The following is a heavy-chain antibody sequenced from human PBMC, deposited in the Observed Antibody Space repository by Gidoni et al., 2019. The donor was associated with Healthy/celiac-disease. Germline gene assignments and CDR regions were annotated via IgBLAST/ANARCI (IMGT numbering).Heavy chain of an antibody. CDR3: ARLSGSGFAYGMDV. CDR1: GGTFSSYA. Sequence: QVKLVQSGAEVKKPGSSVKVSCKASGGTFSSYAISGVRQAPGQGLEWMGGIITIFGTANYAQKFQGRVTITADESTSTAYMELSSLRSEDTAVYYCARLSGSGFAYGMDVWGQGTTVTVSS. V-gene: IGHV1-69*01. D-gene: IGHD6-19*01. J-gene: IGHJ6*02. CDR2: IITIFGTA.